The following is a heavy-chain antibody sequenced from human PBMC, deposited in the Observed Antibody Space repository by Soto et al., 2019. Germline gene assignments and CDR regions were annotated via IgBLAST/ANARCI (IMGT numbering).Heavy chain of an antibody. D-gene: IGHD3-22*01. V-gene: IGHV3-21*01. CDR2: ISSSSSYI. J-gene: IGHJ4*01. CDR3: ASPPRDISCYCYDFDY. CDR1: GFTFSSYS. Sequence: EVQLVESGGGLVKPGGSLRLSCAASGFTFSSYSMNWVRQAPGKGLEWVSSISSSSSYIYYADSVKGRFTISRDNAKNSLYLQMNSLRAEDTAVYYCASPPRDISCYCYDFDYRGHGTLVPGSS.